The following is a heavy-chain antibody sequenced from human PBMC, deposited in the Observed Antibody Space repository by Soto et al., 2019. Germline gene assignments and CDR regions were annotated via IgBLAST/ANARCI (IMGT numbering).Heavy chain of an antibody. J-gene: IGHJ4*02. Sequence: PSETLSLTCTVSGGSISSSSYYWGWIRQPPGKGLEWIGSIYYSGSTYYNPSLKSRVTISVDTSKNQFSLKLSSVTAADTAVYFFARLMGVTFGGVSLYYFDYWGQGTLVTVS. CDR1: GGSISSSSYY. CDR3: ARLMGVTFGGVSLYYFDY. CDR2: IYYSGST. V-gene: IGHV4-39*01. D-gene: IGHD3-16*01.